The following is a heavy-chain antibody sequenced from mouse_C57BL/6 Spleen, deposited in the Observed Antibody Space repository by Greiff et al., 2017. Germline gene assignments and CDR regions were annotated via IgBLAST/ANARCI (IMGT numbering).Heavy chain of an antibody. CDR3: AGGDYVWYFDV. Sequence: QVQLQQPGAELVLPGASVKLSCKASGYTFTSYWMHWVKQRPGQGLEWIGEIDPSDSYTNYTQKFKGKSTLTVDKSSSTAYMQLSSLTSEDSAVYYCAGGDYVWYFDVWGTGTTVTVSS. J-gene: IGHJ1*03. D-gene: IGHD2-4*01. V-gene: IGHV1-69*01. CDR2: IDPSDSYT. CDR1: GYTFTSYW.